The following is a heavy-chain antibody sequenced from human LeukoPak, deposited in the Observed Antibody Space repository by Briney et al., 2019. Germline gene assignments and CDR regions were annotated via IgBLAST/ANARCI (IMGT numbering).Heavy chain of an antibody. CDR3: ARRADDYGDYHWFDP. Sequence: GGSLRLSCAASGFIVSSNYMSWVRQAPGKGLEWVSVIYSGGSTYYADSVKGRFTISRDNSKNTVYLQMDSLRAEDTAVYYCARRADDYGDYHWFDPWGQGTLVTVSS. J-gene: IGHJ5*02. V-gene: IGHV3-53*01. D-gene: IGHD4-17*01. CDR1: GFIVSSNY. CDR2: IYSGGST.